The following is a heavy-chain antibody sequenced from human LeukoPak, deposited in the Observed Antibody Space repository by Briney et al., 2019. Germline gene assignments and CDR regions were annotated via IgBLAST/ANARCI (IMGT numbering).Heavy chain of an antibody. CDR1: GYTFTSYG. J-gene: IGHJ5*02. CDR3: ARDSFPYGSGSPNWFDP. CDR2: ISAYNGNT. V-gene: IGHV1-18*01. D-gene: IGHD3-10*01. Sequence: GASVKVSCKASGYTFTSYGISWVRQAPGQGLEWMGWISAYNGNTNYAQKLQGRVTMTTDTSTSTAYMELRSLRSDDTAVYYCARDSFPYGSGSPNWFDPWGQGTLVILSS.